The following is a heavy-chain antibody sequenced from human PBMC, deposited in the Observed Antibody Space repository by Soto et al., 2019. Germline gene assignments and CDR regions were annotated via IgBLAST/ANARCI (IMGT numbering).Heavy chain of an antibody. D-gene: IGHD2-15*01. J-gene: IGHJ6*02. CDR3: ARAGECSGGSCYSGPEGMDV. V-gene: IGHV1-69*13. Sequence: SVKVSCKASGVTFSSYAISCVRQAPGQGLEWMGGIIPLLGTANYAQKFQGRVTITADESTSTAYMELSSLRSEDTAVYYCARAGECSGGSCYSGPEGMDVWGQGTTVTVSS. CDR2: IIPLLGTA. CDR1: GVTFSSYA.